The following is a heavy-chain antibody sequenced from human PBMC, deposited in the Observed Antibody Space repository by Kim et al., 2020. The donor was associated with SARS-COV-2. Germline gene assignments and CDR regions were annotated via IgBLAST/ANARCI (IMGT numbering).Heavy chain of an antibody. J-gene: IGHJ4*02. D-gene: IGHD6-13*01. Sequence: ASVKVSCKASGYTFTSYYMHWVRQAPGQGLEWMGIINPSGGSTSYAQKFQGRVTMTRDTSTSTVYMELSSLRSEDTAVYYCAREEGRGIAAASRGSVDYWGQGTLVTVSS. V-gene: IGHV1-46*01. CDR1: GYTFTSYY. CDR3: AREEGRGIAAASRGSVDY. CDR2: INPSGGST.